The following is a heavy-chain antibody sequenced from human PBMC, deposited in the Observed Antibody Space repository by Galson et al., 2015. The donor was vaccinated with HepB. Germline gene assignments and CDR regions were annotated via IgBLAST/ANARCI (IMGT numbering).Heavy chain of an antibody. CDR1: GFTFSTYS. D-gene: IGHD4-11*01. V-gene: IGHV3-21*01. CDR3: ARNLYSGADYSVDY. Sequence: SLRLSCAASGFTFSTYSMNWVRQAPGQGREWVSAIRGNSNYKKHAESWKGRFTISIDNAKNSLYLQMDSLRAEDTPLYYCARNLYSGADYSVDYWGQGTLVTVSS. J-gene: IGHJ4*02. CDR2: IRGNSNYK.